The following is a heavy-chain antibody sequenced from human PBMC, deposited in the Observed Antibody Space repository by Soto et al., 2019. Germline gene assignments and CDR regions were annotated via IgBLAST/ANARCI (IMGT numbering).Heavy chain of an antibody. CDR2: VNAYNGNT. D-gene: IGHD6-6*01. CDR3: ANGAAAIAAQGT. V-gene: IGHV1-18*01. J-gene: IGHJ4*02. CDR1: GYSFTSFG. Sequence: ASVKVSCKASGYSFTSFGVNWVRQAPGQGLEWMGWVNAYNGNTNYAQKFQGRVTLTADTSTSTAYMEVRSLRSGDTAVYYCANGAAAIAAQGTWGQGTMVTVYS.